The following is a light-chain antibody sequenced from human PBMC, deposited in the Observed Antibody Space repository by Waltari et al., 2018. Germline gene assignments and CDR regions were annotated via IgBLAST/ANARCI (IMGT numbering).Light chain of an antibody. CDR2: GNN. CDR3: ATWDDRLNWV. J-gene: IGLJ3*02. Sequence: QSILTQSPSASGTPGQRVTISCSGSNSNIGSRAVTWYQQLPGMAPKLVMYGNNQRPSGVPYRFSGSKSGTSASLAISGLQSEDEADYYCATWDDRLNWVFGGGTKLTVL. V-gene: IGLV1-44*01. CDR1: NSNIGSRA.